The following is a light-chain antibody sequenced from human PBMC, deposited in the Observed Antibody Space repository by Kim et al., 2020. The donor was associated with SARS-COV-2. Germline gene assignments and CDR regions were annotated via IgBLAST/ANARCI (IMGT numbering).Light chain of an antibody. CDR3: CSYAHSSTLV. CDR1: SSDVGSYNL. J-gene: IGLJ2*01. CDR2: EDS. Sequence: GQPITIACTGTSSDVGSYNLVSWYQQHPGKAPKLMIYEDSKRPSGVANRFSGSESGNTASLTISGLQAEDEDDYYCCSYAHSSTLVFGGGTQLTVL. V-gene: IGLV2-23*01.